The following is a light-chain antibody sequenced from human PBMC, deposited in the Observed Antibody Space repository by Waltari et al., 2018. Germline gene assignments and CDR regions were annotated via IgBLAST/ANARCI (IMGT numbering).Light chain of an antibody. V-gene: IGKV1-39*01. CDR3: QQSYIAPFT. CDR2: GAS. J-gene: IGKJ2*01. CDR1: PSISGY. Sequence: DIQMIQSPSSLSASAGDRVTITCRASPSISGYMNWYQQKLGKAPTLLIYGASNLQSGVSSRFSGSESESDFTLTISRLQPEDFATYYCQQSYIAPFTFGLGTKLEL.